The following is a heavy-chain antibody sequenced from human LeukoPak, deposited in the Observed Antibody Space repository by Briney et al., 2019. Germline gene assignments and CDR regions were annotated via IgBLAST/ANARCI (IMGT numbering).Heavy chain of an antibody. CDR2: ISYDGSNK. CDR1: GFTFSSYG. J-gene: IGHJ4*02. V-gene: IGHV3-30*19. Sequence: GGSLRLSCAASGFTFSSYGMHWVRQAPGKGLEWVAVISYDGSNKYYADSVKGRFTISRDNSKNTLYLQMNSLRAEDTAVYYCARAIQLWARMDYWGQGTLVTVSS. CDR3: ARAIQLWARMDY. D-gene: IGHD5-18*01.